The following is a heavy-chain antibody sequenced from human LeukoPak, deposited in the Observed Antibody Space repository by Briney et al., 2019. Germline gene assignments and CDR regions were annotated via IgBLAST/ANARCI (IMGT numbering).Heavy chain of an antibody. Sequence: PSETLSLTCSVPGGSISSGGYYWSWIRQPPGKGLEWIGYIYHSGSTYYNPSLKSPVTRSVDTSKNQFSLKLSSVTAADTAVYYCARDLGGGNDAFDIWGQGTMVTVSS. CDR1: GGSISSGGYY. J-gene: IGHJ3*02. CDR3: ARDLGGGNDAFDI. CDR2: IYHSGST. D-gene: IGHD4-23*01. V-gene: IGHV4-31*01.